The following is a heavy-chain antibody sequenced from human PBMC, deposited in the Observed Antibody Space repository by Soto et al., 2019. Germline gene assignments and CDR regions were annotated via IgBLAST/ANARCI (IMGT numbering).Heavy chain of an antibody. CDR2: INPNSGDT. J-gene: IGHJ6*02. D-gene: IGHD6-25*01. CDR3: AGGGARVAAGTRVYLYNAMDV. Sequence: ASVKVSCKAPADTFTSYYIHWVRQAPGQGLEWMGWINPNSGDTYLAQRFQGRVTMNRDTSIGTAYMELGGLTSDDAAEYYCAGGGARVAAGTRVYLYNAMDVWGQGTTVTVSS. CDR1: ADTFTSYY. V-gene: IGHV1-2*02.